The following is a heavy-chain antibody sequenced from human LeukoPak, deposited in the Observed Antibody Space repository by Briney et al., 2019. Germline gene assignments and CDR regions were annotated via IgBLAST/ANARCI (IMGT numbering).Heavy chain of an antibody. CDR3: ARESSSTYYLDAFDM. D-gene: IGHD3-22*01. CDR1: GGSISSYY. V-gene: IGHV4-59*12. CDR2: IYYSGST. J-gene: IGHJ3*02. Sequence: SETLSLTCTVSGGSISSYYWSWIRQPPGKGLEWIGYIYYSGSTNYNPSLKSRVTISVDTSKNQFSLKLTSVTAADTAVYYCARESSSTYYLDAFDMWGQGTMVTVSS.